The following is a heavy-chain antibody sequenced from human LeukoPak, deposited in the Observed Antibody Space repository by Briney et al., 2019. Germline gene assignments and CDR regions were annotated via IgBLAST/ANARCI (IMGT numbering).Heavy chain of an antibody. J-gene: IGHJ3*02. D-gene: IGHD6-19*01. V-gene: IGHV3-74*01. CDR3: ARDLPMYSSGWYSWTDAFDI. Sequence: QPGGSLRLSCAASGFTFSSYWMHWVRQAPGKGLVWVPRINSDGSSTSYADSVKGRFTISRDNAKNTLYLQMNSLRAEDTAVYYCARDLPMYSSGWYSWTDAFDIWGQGTMVTVSS. CDR2: INSDGSST. CDR1: GFTFSSYW.